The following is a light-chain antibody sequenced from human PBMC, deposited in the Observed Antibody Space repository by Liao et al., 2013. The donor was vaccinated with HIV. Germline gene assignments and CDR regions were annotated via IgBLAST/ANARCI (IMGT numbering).Light chain of an antibody. Sequence: SYELTQPPSVSVSPGQTASITCSGDELGNKYACWYQQKPGQSPVVVIFQDTKRPSGIPERFSGSNSGNTATLTISGTQAMDEADYYCQAWDSSTVDFGGGTKLTVL. J-gene: IGLJ2*01. V-gene: IGLV3-1*01. CDR1: ELGNKY. CDR2: QDT. CDR3: QAWDSSTVD.